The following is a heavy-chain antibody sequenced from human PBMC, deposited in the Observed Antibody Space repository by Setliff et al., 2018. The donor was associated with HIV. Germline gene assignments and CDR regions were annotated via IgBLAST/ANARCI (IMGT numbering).Heavy chain of an antibody. V-gene: IGHV3-53*01. CDR2: IYSGGTT. CDR3: ARDGGYSRSPHYYYYYGLDV. CDR1: GFTVSDNY. J-gene: IGHJ6*02. Sequence: GGSLRLSCAASGFTVSDNYMSWVRQAPGKGLGWVSVIYSGGTTYYADSVKARFTISRDNSKNTLYLQMNSLRAEDTAVYFCARDGGYSRSPHYYYYYGLDVWGHGTTVTSP. D-gene: IGHD6-13*01.